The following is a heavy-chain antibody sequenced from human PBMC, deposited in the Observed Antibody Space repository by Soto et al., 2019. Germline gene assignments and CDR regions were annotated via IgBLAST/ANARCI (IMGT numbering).Heavy chain of an antibody. D-gene: IGHD2-15*01. Sequence: ESGGGLVQPGRSLRLSCAASGFTFDDYAMHWVRQAPGKGLEWVSGISWNSGSIGYADSVKGRFTISRDNAKNSLYLQMNSLRAEDTALYYCAKSLVVVVVAAISDWGQGTLVTVSS. CDR1: GFTFDDYA. J-gene: IGHJ4*02. CDR2: ISWNSGSI. V-gene: IGHV3-9*01. CDR3: AKSLVVVVVAAISD.